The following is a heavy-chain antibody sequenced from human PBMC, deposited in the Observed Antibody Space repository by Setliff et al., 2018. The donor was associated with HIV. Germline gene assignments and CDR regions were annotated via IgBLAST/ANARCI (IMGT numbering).Heavy chain of an antibody. CDR2: INHSGGT. CDR3: ARGRHYYGSGSYYPLAY. J-gene: IGHJ4*02. Sequence: SETLSLTCAVYGGSFSGYYRSWIRQPPGKGLEWIGGINHSGGTNYNPSLNSRVTISVDSSKNQFSLKLSSVTAADTAVYYCARGRHYYGSGSYYPLAYWGQGTLVTVSS. D-gene: IGHD3-10*01. V-gene: IGHV4-34*01. CDR1: GGSFSGYY.